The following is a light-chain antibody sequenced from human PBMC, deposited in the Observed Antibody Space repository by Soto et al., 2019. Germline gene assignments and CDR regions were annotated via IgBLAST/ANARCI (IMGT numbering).Light chain of an antibody. CDR3: QQYGSSTSVT. CDR1: QSVSSSY. V-gene: IGKV3-20*01. CDR2: GAS. Sequence: EIVLTQSPGTLSLSPGERATLSCRASQSVSSSYLAWYQQKPGQAPRLLSYGASSRATGIPDRFSGSGSGTDFSLTICRLEPEDFAVYYCQQYGSSTSVTFGQGTKVEIK. J-gene: IGKJ1*01.